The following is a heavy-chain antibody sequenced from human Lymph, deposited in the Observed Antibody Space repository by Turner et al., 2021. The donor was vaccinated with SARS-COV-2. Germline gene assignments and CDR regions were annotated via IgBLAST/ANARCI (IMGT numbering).Heavy chain of an antibody. CDR1: GFTFSNYG. V-gene: IGHV3-30*03. J-gene: IGHJ4*02. Sequence: VQLVESGGGVVTPGRSLRLSCAASGFTFSNYGMHWVLQAPGKGLEWVAVISYDGNNKYYADSVRGRFTISRDNSKNTLYLQMNSLRAEDTAVYYCARGLSGNYYFFDYWGQGTLVTVSS. CDR3: ARGLSGNYYFFDY. CDR2: ISYDGNNK. D-gene: IGHD1-26*01.